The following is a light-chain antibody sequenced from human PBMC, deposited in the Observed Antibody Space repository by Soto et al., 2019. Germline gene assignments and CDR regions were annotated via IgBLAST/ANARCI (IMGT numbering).Light chain of an antibody. CDR2: KAS. CDR3: QQSKT. J-gene: IGKJ1*01. Sequence: DIQMTQSPSTLSASFGDRVTITCRASQSISSWLAWYQQKPGKAPKLLIYKASSLESGVPSRFSGSGSGTEFTLPISSLQPDDFATYYCQQSKTFGQGTKVDIK. V-gene: IGKV1-5*03. CDR1: QSISSW.